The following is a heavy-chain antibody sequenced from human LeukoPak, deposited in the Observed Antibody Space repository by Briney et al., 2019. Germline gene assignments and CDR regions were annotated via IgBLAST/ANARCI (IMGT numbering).Heavy chain of an antibody. D-gene: IGHD1-14*01. V-gene: IGHV1-18*01. J-gene: IGHJ6*02. CDR2: ISAYNGNT. CDR1: GYTFTSYA. CDR3: ARDRPTNNGYYYYGMDV. Sequence: ASVKVSCKASGYTFTSYAMNWVRQAPGQGLEWMGWISAYNGNTNYAQKLQGGVTMTTDTSTSTAYMELRSLRSDDTAVYYCARDRPTNNGYYYYGMDVWGQGTTVTVSS.